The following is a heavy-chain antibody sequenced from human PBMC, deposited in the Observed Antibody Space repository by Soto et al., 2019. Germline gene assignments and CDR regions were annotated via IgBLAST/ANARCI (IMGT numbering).Heavy chain of an antibody. D-gene: IGHD4-4*01. J-gene: IGHJ6*02. CDR1: GGSISSYY. V-gene: IGHV4-59*01. CDR2: IYYSGST. Sequence: SETLSLTCSVSGGSISSYYWNWIRQSPGKRLEWIGYIYYSGSTNYNPSLKSRVSISIDSSKKQFSLRLSSVTAGDTAVYYCARDTTAITTRAYYHYGMDVWAQGTTVTVSS. CDR3: ARDTTAITTRAYYHYGMDV.